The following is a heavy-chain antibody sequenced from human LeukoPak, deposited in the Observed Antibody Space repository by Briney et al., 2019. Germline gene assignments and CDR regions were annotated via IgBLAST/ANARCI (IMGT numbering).Heavy chain of an antibody. J-gene: IGHJ4*02. CDR2: IGGSDGKT. V-gene: IGHV3-23*01. CDR3: VKDANYFDSGSYMVPFDS. D-gene: IGHD3-22*01. CDR1: GFNFSRCA. Sequence: GGSLRLSCAASGFNFSRCAMGWVRQIPGKGLEWVAGIGGSDGKTYYADPVKGRFNISRDNSKNSLYLQLNSLRSDDTAIYYCVKDANYFDSGSYMVPFDSWGQGTLVTVSS.